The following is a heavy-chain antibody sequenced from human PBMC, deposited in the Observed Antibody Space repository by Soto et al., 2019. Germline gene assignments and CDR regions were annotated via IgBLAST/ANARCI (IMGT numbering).Heavy chain of an antibody. V-gene: IGHV4-39*01. CDR3: ARQPYDTSDYFDY. D-gene: IGHD3-22*01. CDR1: GDSINSRGYY. CDR2: MYYSGST. J-gene: IGHJ4*02. Sequence: QLQLQESGPGLMKPSETLSLTCTVSGDSINSRGYYWAWIRQPPGKGLEWIGSMYYSGSTDYNPSLKSRVTISAATSRINFSRKLISVTAADTALYYCARQPYDTSDYFDYWGQGTLVTVSS.